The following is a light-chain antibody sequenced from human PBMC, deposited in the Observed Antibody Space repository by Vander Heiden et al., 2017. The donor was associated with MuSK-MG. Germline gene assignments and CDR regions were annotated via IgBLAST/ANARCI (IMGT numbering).Light chain of an antibody. J-gene: IGLJ2*01. CDR3: AAWDDSLNVV. CDR2: SNN. CDR1: SSNIGSNT. V-gene: IGLV1-44*01. Sequence: QSVLTQPPSASGPPGQRGTISCSGSSSNIGSNTVNWYQQLPGTAPKLLIYSNNQRPSGAPDRFSGSKSGTSASLAISGLQSEDEADYYCAAWDDSLNVVFGGGTKLTVL.